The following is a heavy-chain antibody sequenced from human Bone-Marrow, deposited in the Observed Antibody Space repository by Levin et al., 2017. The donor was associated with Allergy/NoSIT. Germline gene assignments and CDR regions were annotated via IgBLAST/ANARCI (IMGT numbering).Heavy chain of an antibody. CDR1: GFTFSSFP. CDR2: ISYDGSRQ. D-gene: IGHD3-16*01. V-gene: IGHV3-30-3*01. CDR3: ARSLGGHPFYYYYTMDA. J-gene: IGHJ6*02. Sequence: GGSLRLSCSASGFTFSSFPLHWVRQAPGKGLEWVAVISYDGSRQSYADSVKGRFTISRDKSKDTLYLQMNNVRADDTALYYCARSLGGHPFYYYYTMDAWGQGTTVTVSS.